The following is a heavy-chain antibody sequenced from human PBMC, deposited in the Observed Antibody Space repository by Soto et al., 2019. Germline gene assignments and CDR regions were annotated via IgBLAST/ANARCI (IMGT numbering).Heavy chain of an antibody. J-gene: IGHJ4*02. CDR1: GFTFSSYA. D-gene: IGHD6-13*01. V-gene: IGHV3-23*01. CDR3: AKGGKFYSSSTYLDY. Sequence: GGSLRLSCAASGFTFSSYAMSWVRQAPGKGLEWVSAISGSGGSTYNEDSVKGRFTISRDNSKNTLYLQMNSLRAEDTAVYYCAKGGKFYSSSTYLDYWGQGTLVTVSS. CDR2: ISGSGGST.